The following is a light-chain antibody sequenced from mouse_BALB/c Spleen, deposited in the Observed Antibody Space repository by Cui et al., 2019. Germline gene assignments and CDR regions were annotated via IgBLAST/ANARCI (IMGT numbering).Light chain of an antibody. Sequence: EILLTQSPAIIAASPGEKVTITCSAGSSVSYMNWYQQKPGSSPKIWIYGISNLASGVPARFSGSGSGTSFSFTINSMEAEDVATYYCQQRSSYPFTFGSGTKLEIK. J-gene: IGKJ4*01. V-gene: IGKV4-90*01. CDR3: QQRSSYPFT. CDR2: GIS. CDR1: SSVSY.